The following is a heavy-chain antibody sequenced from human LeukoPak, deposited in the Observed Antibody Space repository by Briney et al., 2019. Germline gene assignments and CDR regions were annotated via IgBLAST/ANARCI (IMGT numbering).Heavy chain of an antibody. V-gene: IGHV3-21*01. J-gene: IGHJ4*02. CDR3: ASGNRYSSSFDY. Sequence: PGGSLRLSCAASGFTFSSYSMNWVRQAPGKGLEWVSSISSSSYIYYADSVKGRFTISRDNAKNSLYLQMNSLRAEDTAVYYCASGNRYSSSFDYWGQGTLVTVSS. D-gene: IGHD6-6*01. CDR2: ISSSSYI. CDR1: GFTFSSYS.